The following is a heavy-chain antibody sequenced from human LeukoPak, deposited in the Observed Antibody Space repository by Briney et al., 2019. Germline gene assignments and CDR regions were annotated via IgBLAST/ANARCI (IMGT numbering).Heavy chain of an antibody. V-gene: IGHV5-51*01. J-gene: IGHJ6*02. Sequence: GESLKISCKGSGYSFTTYWIGWVRQMPGKGLEWMGIIYPCDSDTRYSPSFQGQVTISADKSVSTAYLQWSSLKASDTAMYYCARLGGLAYCGGDCYKYGMDVWGQGTTVTVSS. D-gene: IGHD2-21*01. CDR1: GYSFTTYW. CDR2: IYPCDSDT. CDR3: ARLGGLAYCGGDCYKYGMDV.